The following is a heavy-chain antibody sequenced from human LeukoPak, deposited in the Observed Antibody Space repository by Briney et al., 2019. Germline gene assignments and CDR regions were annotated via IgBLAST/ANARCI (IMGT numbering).Heavy chain of an antibody. J-gene: IGHJ5*02. V-gene: IGHV1-24*01. Sequence: ASVKVSCKVSGYTLTELSMHWVRQAPGKGLEWMGGFDPEDGETIYAQKFQGRVTMTRDTSTGTAYMELSSLRYDDTAVYYCATNILVRDIINWFDPWGQGTLVTVSS. CDR1: GYTLTELS. CDR3: ATNILVRDIINWFDP. CDR2: FDPEDGET. D-gene: IGHD3-10*01.